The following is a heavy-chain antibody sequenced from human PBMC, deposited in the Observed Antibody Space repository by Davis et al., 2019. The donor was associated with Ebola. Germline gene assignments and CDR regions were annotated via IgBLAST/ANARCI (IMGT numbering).Heavy chain of an antibody. Sequence: GESLKISCAASGFTFRGSAMHWVRQASGKGLEWVGRIRSKANSYATAYAASVKGRFTISRDDTKNTAYLQMNSLKTEDTAVYYCTSHSNTMVQGVTYYFDYWGQGTLVTVSS. CDR2: IRSKANSYAT. CDR1: GFTFRGSA. CDR3: TSHSNTMVQGVTYYFDY. D-gene: IGHD3-10*01. J-gene: IGHJ4*02. V-gene: IGHV3-73*01.